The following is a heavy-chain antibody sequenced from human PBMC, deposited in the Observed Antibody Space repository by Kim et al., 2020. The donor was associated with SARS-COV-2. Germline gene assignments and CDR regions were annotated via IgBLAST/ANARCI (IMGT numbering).Heavy chain of an antibody. D-gene: IGHD2-2*01. Sequence: SVKVSCKASGGTFSSYAISWVRQAPGQGLEWMGRIIPILGIANYAQKFQGRVTITADKSTSTAYMELSSLRSEDTAVYYCARPHCSSTSCYAGHFQHWGQGTLVTVSS. CDR2: IIPILGIA. V-gene: IGHV1-69*04. CDR1: GGTFSSYA. CDR3: ARPHCSSTSCYAGHFQH. J-gene: IGHJ1*01.